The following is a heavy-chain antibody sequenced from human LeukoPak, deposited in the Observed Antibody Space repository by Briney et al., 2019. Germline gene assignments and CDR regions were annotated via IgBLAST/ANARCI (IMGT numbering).Heavy chain of an antibody. Sequence: GGSLRLSCAASGFTFSSYAMSWVRQAPGKGLEWVSAMSGSGGYTYYADSVKGRFTISRDNSKNTLYLQMNSLRAEDTAVYYCARDKAAAAHFDYWGQGTLVTVSS. V-gene: IGHV3-23*01. CDR2: MSGSGGYT. J-gene: IGHJ4*02. CDR3: ARDKAAAAHFDY. CDR1: GFTFSSYA. D-gene: IGHD6-13*01.